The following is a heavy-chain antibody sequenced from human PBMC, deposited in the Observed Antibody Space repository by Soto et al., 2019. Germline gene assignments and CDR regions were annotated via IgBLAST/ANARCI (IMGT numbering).Heavy chain of an antibody. D-gene: IGHD2-21*02. CDR1: GFTFSSYA. Sequence: GGSLRLSCAASGFTFSSYAMHWVRQAPGKGLEWVAVISYDGSNKYYADSVKGRFTISRDNSKNTLYLQMNSLRAEDTAVYYCAKGFIRDCGGDCTVDTWGQGTLVTVSS. CDR3: AKGFIRDCGGDCTVDT. CDR2: ISYDGSNK. V-gene: IGHV3-30-3*01. J-gene: IGHJ5*02.